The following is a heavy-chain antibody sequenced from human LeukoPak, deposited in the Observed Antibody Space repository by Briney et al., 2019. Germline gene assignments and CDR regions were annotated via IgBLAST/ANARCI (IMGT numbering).Heavy chain of an antibody. V-gene: IGHV3-11*06. CDR1: GFTFSDYY. CDR3: ASGLRYFDWLSQDAFDI. D-gene: IGHD3-9*01. CDR2: ISSSSSYT. Sequence: GGSLRLSCAASGFTFSDYYMSWIRQAPGKGLEWVSYISSSSSYTNYADSVKGRFTISRDNAKNSLYLQMNSLRAEDTAVYYCASGLRYFDWLSQDAFDIWGQGTMVTVSS. J-gene: IGHJ3*02.